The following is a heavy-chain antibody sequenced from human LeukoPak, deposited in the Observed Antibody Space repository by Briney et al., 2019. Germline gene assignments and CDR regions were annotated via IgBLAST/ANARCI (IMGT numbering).Heavy chain of an antibody. CDR2: ISTNGDAT. CDR3: VRVGNYREFDY. D-gene: IGHD1-7*01. J-gene: IGHJ4*02. V-gene: IGHV3-64*01. Sequence: PGGSLRLSCAASGFTFSNYALHWVRQAPGKGLEYVSAISTNGDATFYANSVKGRFTISRDNSKNTLYLQMGSLRAEDMAVYSCVRVGNYREFDYWGQGTLVTVSS. CDR1: GFTFSNYA.